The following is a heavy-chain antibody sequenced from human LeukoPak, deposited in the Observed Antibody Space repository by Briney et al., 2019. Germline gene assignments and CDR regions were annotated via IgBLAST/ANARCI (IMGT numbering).Heavy chain of an antibody. D-gene: IGHD6-19*01. CDR3: TRGSSGRRDN. V-gene: IGHV1-8*01. CDR2: MNPNSGNT. J-gene: IGHJ4*02. CDR1: GYTFTSCD. Sequence: ACVKVSCKPSGYTFTSCDINWVRQATGQGLAWMGWMNPNSGNTGYGQSFQGRITMTRDISIGTAYMELSNLTSEDMAIYYCTRGSSGRRDNWGQGTLVTVSA.